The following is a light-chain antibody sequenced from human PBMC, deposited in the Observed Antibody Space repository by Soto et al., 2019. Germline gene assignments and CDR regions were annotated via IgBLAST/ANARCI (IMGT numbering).Light chain of an antibody. Sequence: QLVLTQPPSASGTPGQRVTISCSTSSSNLGDNTVNWYQQVPGAAPKLLIYSYDQRPSGVPDRFSGSKSATSASLAISGLKSEDEADYYCAAWDASLDGYVFGTGTKLTVL. V-gene: IGLV1-44*01. CDR3: AAWDASLDGYV. CDR2: SYD. CDR1: SSNLGDNT. J-gene: IGLJ1*01.